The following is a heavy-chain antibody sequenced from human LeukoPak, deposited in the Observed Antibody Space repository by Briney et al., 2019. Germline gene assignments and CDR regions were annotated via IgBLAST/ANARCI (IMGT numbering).Heavy chain of an antibody. CDR3: ARNYYDSSGPTDP. Sequence: KASETLSLTCTVSGGSISSYYWSWIRQPPGKGLEWIGYIYYSGSTNYNPSLKSRVTISVDTSKNQFSLKLSSVTAADTAVYYCARNYYDSSGPTDPWGQGTLVTVSS. CDR1: GGSISSYY. J-gene: IGHJ5*02. CDR2: IYYSGST. V-gene: IGHV4-59*01. D-gene: IGHD3-22*01.